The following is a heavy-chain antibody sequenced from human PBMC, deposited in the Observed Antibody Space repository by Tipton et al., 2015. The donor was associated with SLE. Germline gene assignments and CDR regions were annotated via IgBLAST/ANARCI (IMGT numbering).Heavy chain of an antibody. CDR2: ISSSSSTI. Sequence: TLSLTCAASGFTFSSYSMNWVRQAPGKGLEWVSYISSSSSTIYYADSVKGRFTISRDNAKNSLYLQMNSLRAEDTAVYYCARDNNDYWGQGTLVTVSS. D-gene: IGHD1/OR15-1a*01. V-gene: IGHV3-48*01. J-gene: IGHJ4*02. CDR3: ARDNNDY. CDR1: GFTFSSYS.